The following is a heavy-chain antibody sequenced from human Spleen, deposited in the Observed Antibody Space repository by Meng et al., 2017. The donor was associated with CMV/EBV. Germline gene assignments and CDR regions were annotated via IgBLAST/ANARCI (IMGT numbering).Heavy chain of an antibody. CDR2: IGTAGDT. Sequence: GESLKISCAASGFTFSSNDMHWVRQTTGKGLEWVSAIGTAGDTYYPGSVKGRFTISRENAKNSFYLQMNSLRAGDTAVYYCAKERNIVVVPAASGDWGQGTLVTVSS. D-gene: IGHD2-2*01. CDR3: AKERNIVVVPAASGD. J-gene: IGHJ4*02. CDR1: GFTFSSND. V-gene: IGHV3-13*01.